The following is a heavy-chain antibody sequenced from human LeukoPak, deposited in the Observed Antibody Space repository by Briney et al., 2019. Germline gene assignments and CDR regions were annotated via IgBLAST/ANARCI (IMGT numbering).Heavy chain of an antibody. Sequence: ASVKVSCKASGYTFTSYDINWVRQAAGQGLEWMGWMSPHSANAGYAQKFQGRVTMTRDTSISTAYMELSSLRSDDTAVYCCARIPHRVPLNWFDPWGQGTLVTVSS. D-gene: IGHD2-2*01. V-gene: IGHV1-8*01. CDR3: ARIPHRVPLNWFDP. J-gene: IGHJ5*02. CDR1: GYTFTSYD. CDR2: MSPHSANA.